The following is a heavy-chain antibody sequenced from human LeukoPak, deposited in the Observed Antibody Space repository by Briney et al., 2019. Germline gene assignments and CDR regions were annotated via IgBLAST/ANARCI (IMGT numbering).Heavy chain of an antibody. J-gene: IGHJ6*02. V-gene: IGHV3-33*01. CDR1: GFIFSSYG. Sequence: GGSLRLSCAASGFIFSSYGMHWVRQAPGKGLEWVAVIWYDGSNKYYADSVKGRFTISRDNSKNTLYLQMNSLRAGDTAVYYCAREGGGIVVVPAARPLTDYYYYGMDVWGQGTTVTVSS. CDR3: AREGGGIVVVPAARPLTDYYYYGMDV. CDR2: IWYDGSNK. D-gene: IGHD2-2*02.